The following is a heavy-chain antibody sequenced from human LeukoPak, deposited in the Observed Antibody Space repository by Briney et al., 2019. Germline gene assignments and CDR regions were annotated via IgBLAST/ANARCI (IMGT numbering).Heavy chain of an antibody. CDR3: ARDLRQYNAEYFHH. CDR2: ISTGSSTI. J-gene: IGHJ1*01. CDR1: GFTFSTYG. V-gene: IGHV3-48*02. Sequence: PGGSLRLSCAASGFTFSTYGMHWVRQAPGKGLEWVSYISTGSSTIYYADSVKGRFTISRDNAKKSLYLQMNSLRDEDTAVYYCARDLRQYNAEYFHHWGQGTLVAVSS. D-gene: IGHD1-1*01.